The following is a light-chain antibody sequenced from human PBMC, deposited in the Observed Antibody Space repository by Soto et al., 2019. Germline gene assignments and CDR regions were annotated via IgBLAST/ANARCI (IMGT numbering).Light chain of an antibody. V-gene: IGLV1-47*02. J-gene: IGLJ1*01. CDR3: AAWDGSLSGSNYV. Sequence: QSVLTQPPSASGTPGQRVTISCSGSSSNIGSNYVYWYQQLPGTAPKLLIYSNNQRPSGVPDRFSGSKSGTSASLAISGLRSEDEADYYCAAWDGSLSGSNYVFGTGTKVTVL. CDR1: SSNIGSNY. CDR2: SNN.